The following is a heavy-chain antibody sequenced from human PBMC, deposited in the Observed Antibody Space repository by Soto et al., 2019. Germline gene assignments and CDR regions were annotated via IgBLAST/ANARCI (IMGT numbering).Heavy chain of an antibody. D-gene: IGHD2-21*01. CDR2: IRSKAYGGTT. CDR1: GFTFGDYA. Sequence: GGSLRLSCTASGFTFGDYAMSWFRQAPGKGLEWVGFIRSKAYGGTTEYAASVKGRFTISRDDSKSIAYLQMNSLKTEDTAVYYCTRGYSSNLPYDALNFDYWGQGTLVTVSS. V-gene: IGHV3-49*03. J-gene: IGHJ4*02. CDR3: TRGYSSNLPYDALNFDY.